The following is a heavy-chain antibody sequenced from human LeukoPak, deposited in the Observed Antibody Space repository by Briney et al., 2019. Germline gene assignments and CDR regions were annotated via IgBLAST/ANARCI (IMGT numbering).Heavy chain of an antibody. CDR3: TRVADSNLVSDAFDV. Sequence: EASVKVSCNTSGGNFVTYATNWVRHVPGQGLEWMGRIIPAISRTDYTYNFEDSVTITADDSATTAYLEVTNLRPEDTAMYYCTRVADSNLVSDAFDVWGQGTMVTVSP. V-gene: IGHV1-69*11. J-gene: IGHJ3*01. D-gene: IGHD2-21*01. CDR2: IIPAISRT. CDR1: GGNFVTYA.